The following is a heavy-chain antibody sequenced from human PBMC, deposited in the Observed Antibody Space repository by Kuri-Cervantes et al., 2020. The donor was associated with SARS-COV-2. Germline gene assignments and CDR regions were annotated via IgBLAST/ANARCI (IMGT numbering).Heavy chain of an antibody. CDR2: IRYDGSNK. J-gene: IGHJ4*02. Sequence: GESLKISCAASGFTFSSYGMHWVRQAPGKGLEWVAFIRYDGSNKYCADSVKGRFTISRDNSKNTLYLQMNSLRAEDTAVYYCAKGEAAAGTWGYWGQGTLVTVSS. CDR1: GFTFSSYG. CDR3: AKGEAAAGTWGY. V-gene: IGHV3-30*02. D-gene: IGHD6-13*01.